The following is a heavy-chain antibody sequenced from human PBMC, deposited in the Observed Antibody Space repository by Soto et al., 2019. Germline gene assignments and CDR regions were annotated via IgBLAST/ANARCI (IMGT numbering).Heavy chain of an antibody. V-gene: IGHV1-46*01. Sequence: ASVKVSCKASGYTFTSYYMRWVRQAPGQGLEWMGIINPSGGSTSYAQKFQGRVTMTRDTSTSTVYMELSSLRSEDTAVYYCARDPSDYDSSGYYLNYFDYWGQGTLVTVSS. CDR2: INPSGGST. J-gene: IGHJ4*02. D-gene: IGHD3-22*01. CDR1: GYTFTSYY. CDR3: ARDPSDYDSSGYYLNYFDY.